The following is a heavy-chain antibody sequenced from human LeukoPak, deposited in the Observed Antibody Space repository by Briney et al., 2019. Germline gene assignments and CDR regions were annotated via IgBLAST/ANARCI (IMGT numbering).Heavy chain of an antibody. V-gene: IGHV4-59*11. Sequence: PSETLSLTCTVSGGSISSHYWSWIRQPPGKGLEWIGYIYYSGSTNYNPSLKSRVTISVDTSKNQFSLKLSSVTAADTAVYYCARGGAYYDFWSGSPAFDYWGQGTLVTVSS. CDR1: GGSISSHY. J-gene: IGHJ4*02. CDR3: ARGGAYYDFWSGSPAFDY. D-gene: IGHD3-3*01. CDR2: IYYSGST.